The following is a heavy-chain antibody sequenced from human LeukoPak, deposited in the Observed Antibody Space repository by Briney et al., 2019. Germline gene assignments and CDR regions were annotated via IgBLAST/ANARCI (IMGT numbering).Heavy chain of an antibody. J-gene: IGHJ4*02. V-gene: IGHV3-23*01. Sequence: QTGGSLRLSCAASGFTFSSYAMSWVRQAPGKGLEWVSAISGSGGSTYYADSVKGRFTISRDNSKNTLYLQMNSLRAEDTAVYYSEKVILERLFDYWGQGTLVTVSS. CDR2: ISGSGGST. CDR3: EKVILERLFDY. D-gene: IGHD1-1*01. CDR1: GFTFSSYA.